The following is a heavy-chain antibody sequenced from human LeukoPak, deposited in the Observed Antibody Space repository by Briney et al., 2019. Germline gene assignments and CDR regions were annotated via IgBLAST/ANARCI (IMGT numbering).Heavy chain of an antibody. V-gene: IGHV3-21*01. CDR2: ISRSSTYV. Sequence: PGGSLRLSCAGSGFAFSHHTINWVRQAPGKGLEWVASISRSSTYVFYADSLEGRFTISRDDAEKSLFLQMKSLRVEDTGVYYCATNPVAGMSWYFDLWGRGTLVTVSS. CDR3: ATNPVAGMSWYFDL. J-gene: IGHJ2*01. CDR1: GFAFSHHT. D-gene: IGHD6-19*01.